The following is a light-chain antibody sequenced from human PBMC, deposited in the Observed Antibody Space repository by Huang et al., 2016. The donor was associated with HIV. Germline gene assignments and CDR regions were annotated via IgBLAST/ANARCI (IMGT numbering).Light chain of an antibody. CDR2: AAS. CDR1: QSIGSN. CDR3: QQHNSWPRT. Sequence: EIVMTQSPATLSVSPGERATLSCRASQSIGSNLAWYQQRRGQAPRLLIYAASTRASGIPARFSGNGSGTEFTLTVSSLQSEDFAVYYCQQHNSWPRTFGQGTRV. J-gene: IGKJ1*01. V-gene: IGKV3-15*01.